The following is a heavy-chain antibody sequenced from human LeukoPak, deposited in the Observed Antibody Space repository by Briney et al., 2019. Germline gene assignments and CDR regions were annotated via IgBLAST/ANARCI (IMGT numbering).Heavy chain of an antibody. CDR1: GFTFSSYG. CDR3: AKDRNYYGSGSSPSPIDY. CDR2: IRYDGSNK. V-gene: IGHV3-30*02. Sequence: GGSLRLSCAASGFTFSSYGMHWVRQAPGKGLEWVAFIRYDGSNKYYADSVKGRFTISRDNSKNTLYLQMNSLRAEDTALYYCAKDRNYYGSGSSPSPIDYWGQGTLVTVSS. J-gene: IGHJ4*02. D-gene: IGHD3-10*01.